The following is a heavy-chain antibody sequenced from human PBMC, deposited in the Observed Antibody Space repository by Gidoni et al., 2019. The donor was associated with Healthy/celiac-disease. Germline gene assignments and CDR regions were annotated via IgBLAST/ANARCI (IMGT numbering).Heavy chain of an antibody. D-gene: IGHD5-12*01. CDR3: ARGKRYSGYGNSYYFDY. Sequence: QVQLVQSGAEVKKPGASVKVSCKASGYTFTSYAMHWVRQAPGQRLEWMGWINAGNGNTKYSQKFQGRVTITRDTSASTAYMELSSLRSEDTAVYYCARGKRYSGYGNSYYFDYWRQGTLVTVSS. CDR2: INAGNGNT. CDR1: GYTFTSYA. J-gene: IGHJ4*02. V-gene: IGHV1-3*01.